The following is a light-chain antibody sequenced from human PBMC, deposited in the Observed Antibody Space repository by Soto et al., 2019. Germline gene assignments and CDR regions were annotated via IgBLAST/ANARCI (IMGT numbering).Light chain of an antibody. CDR3: QQSGTSPQT. V-gene: IGKV3-20*01. J-gene: IGKJ4*01. CDR1: QSVSSNY. Sequence: EIVLTQSPGTLSLSPGERATLSCRASQSVSSNYLAWYQQKPGQAPRLLIYGASSRATGIPDRFSGSGSGTDFTLTVSRLETEDFAVYYCQQSGTSPQTFGGGTKVDIK. CDR2: GAS.